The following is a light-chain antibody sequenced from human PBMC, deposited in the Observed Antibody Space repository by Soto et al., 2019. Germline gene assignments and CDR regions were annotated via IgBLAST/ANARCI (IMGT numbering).Light chain of an antibody. CDR3: QQYDNLFT. Sequence: DIQMTQSPSSLSASVGDRVTITCQASQDISNYLNWYQQKPGKAPKLLIYDASNLETGVPSRFSGSGSGTDFTFTISSLQPEDIGTYYCQQYDNLFTFGPGTKVDIK. V-gene: IGKV1-33*01. J-gene: IGKJ3*01. CDR1: QDISNY. CDR2: DAS.